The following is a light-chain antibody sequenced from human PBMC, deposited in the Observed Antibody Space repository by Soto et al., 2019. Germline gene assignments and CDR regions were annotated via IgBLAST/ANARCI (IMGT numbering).Light chain of an antibody. Sequence: MKQSPATLSVSKGERATLSCWASETVATNLAWYQQKPGQAPRLLISGASTRAAGISDRFRGSGSGTEFTLTISSLRSEDSAIYYCQQYFEWPPMTFGQVTNVDIK. J-gene: IGKJ1*01. CDR2: GAS. V-gene: IGKV3-15*01. CDR3: QQYFEWPPMT. CDR1: ETVATN.